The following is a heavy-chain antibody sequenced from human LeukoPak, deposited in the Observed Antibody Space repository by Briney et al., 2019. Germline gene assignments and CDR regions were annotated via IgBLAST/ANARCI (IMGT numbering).Heavy chain of an antibody. CDR1: GGSISSGSYY. D-gene: IGHD2-2*01. CDR2: IYTSGST. CDR3: ARGLGYCSSTSCYSYYYYMDV. Sequence: PSETLSLTCTVSGGSISSGSYYWSWIRQPAGKGLEWIGRIYTSGSTNYNPSLKSRVTISVDTSKNQFSLKLSSVTAADTAVYYCARGLGYCSSTSCYSYYYYMDVWGKGTTVTVSS. V-gene: IGHV4-61*02. J-gene: IGHJ6*03.